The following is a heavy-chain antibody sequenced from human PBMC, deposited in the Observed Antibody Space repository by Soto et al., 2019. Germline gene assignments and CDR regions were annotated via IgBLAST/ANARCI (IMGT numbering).Heavy chain of an antibody. J-gene: IGHJ5*02. Sequence: SETLSLTCTVSGGSISSSSYYWGWIRQPPGKGLEWIGSIYYSGSTYYNPSLKSRVTISVDTSKNQFSLKLSSVTAADTAVYYCARHVDWFDPWGQGTLVTVSS. CDR1: GGSISSSSYY. D-gene: IGHD2-15*01. V-gene: IGHV4-39*01. CDR3: ARHVDWFDP. CDR2: IYYSGST.